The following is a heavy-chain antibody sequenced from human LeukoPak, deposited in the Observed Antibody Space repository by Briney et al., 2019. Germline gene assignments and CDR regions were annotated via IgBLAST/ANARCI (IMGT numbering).Heavy chain of an antibody. D-gene: IGHD6-6*01. J-gene: IGHJ3*02. V-gene: IGHV1-69*13. CDR1: GYTFTSYD. CDR2: IIPIFGTA. CDR3: ARAASVVIAASGRDAFDI. Sequence: SVKVSCKASGYTFTSYDINWVRQATGQGLEWMGGIIPIFGTANYAQKFQGRVTITADESTSTAYMELSSLRSEDTAVYYCARAASVVIAASGRDAFDIWGQGTMVTVSS.